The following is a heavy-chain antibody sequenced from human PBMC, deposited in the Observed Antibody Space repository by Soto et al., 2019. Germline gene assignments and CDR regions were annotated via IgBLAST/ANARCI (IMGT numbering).Heavy chain of an antibody. V-gene: IGHV5-10-1*01. CDR3: ARLLDDSSGYYLDY. Sequence: GESLKISCKGSGNTFTNYWINWVRQMPGKGLEWMGRIDPRDSYTNYSPSFQGHVTISADKSISTAYLQWSSLKAPDTAMYYCARLLDDSSGYYLDYWGQGTPVTVSS. CDR2: IDPRDSYT. J-gene: IGHJ4*02. D-gene: IGHD3-22*01. CDR1: GNTFTNYW.